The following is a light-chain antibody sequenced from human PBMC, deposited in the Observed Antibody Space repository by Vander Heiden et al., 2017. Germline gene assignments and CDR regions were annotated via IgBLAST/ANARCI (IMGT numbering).Light chain of an antibody. V-gene: IGKV3-11*01. CDR3: QQRSNWPLIT. CDR2: DAS. CDR1: QSVSSY. Sequence: EIVLTQSPATLSLSPGEGATLSCRASQSVSSYLAWYQQKPGQAPRLLIYDASNRDTGIPARFSGSGYGTDFTLTISSREPEDFAVYYCQQRSNWPLITFGQGTQMEIK. J-gene: IGKJ5*01.